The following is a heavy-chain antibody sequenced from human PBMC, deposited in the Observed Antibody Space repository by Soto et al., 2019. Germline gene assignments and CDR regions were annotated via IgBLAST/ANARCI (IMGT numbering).Heavy chain of an antibody. V-gene: IGHV4-30-2*03. J-gene: IGHJ4*02. D-gene: IGHD2-8*02. Sequence: PSETLSLTCAVSGGSISSGGYSWSWVRQPPGKGLEWIGSISCSGSTYYNPSLKSRITISADKSKNQFSLKVTSVTAADTAVYYCARDKITGPFDYWGQGTLVTVSS. CDR3: ARDKITGPFDY. CDR1: GGSISSGGYS. CDR2: ISCSGST.